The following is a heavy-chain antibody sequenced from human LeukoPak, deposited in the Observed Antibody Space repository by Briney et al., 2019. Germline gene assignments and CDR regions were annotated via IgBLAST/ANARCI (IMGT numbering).Heavy chain of an antibody. CDR3: ARVKARAGNPLDY. CDR1: GDSISNGGYY. CDR2: IYYTGST. V-gene: IGHV4-31*03. Sequence: PSETLSLTCTVSGDSISNGGYYWSWIRQHPGKGLEWIGYIYYTGSTYYNPSLKSRLTISVDMSSNQFSLRLSSVTAADTAVYYCARVKARAGNPLDYWGQGTLVTVSS. J-gene: IGHJ4*02. D-gene: IGHD6-13*01.